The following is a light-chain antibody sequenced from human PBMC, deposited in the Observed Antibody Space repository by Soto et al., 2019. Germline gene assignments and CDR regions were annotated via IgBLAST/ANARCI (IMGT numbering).Light chain of an antibody. V-gene: IGLV2-14*01. J-gene: IGLJ2*01. CDR1: SSDVGGYNY. CDR3: SSYTSSSTLV. Sequence: QSVLTQPASVSGSPGQSITISCTGTSSDVGGYNYVSWYQQHPGKAPKLMIYDVNNRPSGVSNRFSGSKSGNTASLTISGLQAEDEGDYYCSSYTSSSTLVFGGGTKLTVL. CDR2: DVN.